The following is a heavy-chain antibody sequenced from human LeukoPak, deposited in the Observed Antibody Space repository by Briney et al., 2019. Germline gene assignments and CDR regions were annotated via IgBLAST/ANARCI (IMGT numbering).Heavy chain of an antibody. CDR3: ARVSRDYYYGSGSYDGYGMDV. CDR1: GFPFSTYS. CDR2: ISTGGRTI. D-gene: IGHD3-10*01. Sequence: PGGSLRLSCAASGFPFSTYSMNWVRQAPGEGLEWISYISTGGRTIYYADSVRGRFTISRDNAKNSLYLQMNSLRAEDTAVYYCARVSRDYYYGSGSYDGYGMDVWGQGTTVTVSS. V-gene: IGHV3-48*04. J-gene: IGHJ6*02.